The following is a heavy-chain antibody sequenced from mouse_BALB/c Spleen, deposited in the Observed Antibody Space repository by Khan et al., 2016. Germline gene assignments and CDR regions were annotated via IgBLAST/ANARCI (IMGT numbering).Heavy chain of an antibody. J-gene: IGHJ2*01. CDR3: ARLDYFDYYFDY. D-gene: IGHD1-1*01. CDR2: IAYSGST. V-gene: IGHV3-2*02. Sequence: EVQLQESGPGLVKPSQSLSLTCTVTGYSITSDYAWNWIRQFPGNKLEWMGYIAYSGSTFYNPSLNSRISITRDTSKNQFFLQLNSVTTEDTATYYCARLDYFDYYFDYWGLGSTLTVSS. CDR1: GYSITSDYA.